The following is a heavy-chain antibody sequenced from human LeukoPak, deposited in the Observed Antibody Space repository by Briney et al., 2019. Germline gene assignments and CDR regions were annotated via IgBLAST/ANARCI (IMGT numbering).Heavy chain of an antibody. V-gene: IGHV3-23*01. J-gene: IGHJ4*02. Sequence: GGFLRLSCAASGFNFANHAMSWVRQTAGKGLEWVSAISGGGDITYYADSVKGRFTISRDNSKDTLFLQMHSLRPGDTAVYYCVREDTPATANYWGQGTLVTISS. CDR2: ISGGGDIT. CDR1: GFNFANHA. CDR3: VREDTPATANY. D-gene: IGHD2-21*02.